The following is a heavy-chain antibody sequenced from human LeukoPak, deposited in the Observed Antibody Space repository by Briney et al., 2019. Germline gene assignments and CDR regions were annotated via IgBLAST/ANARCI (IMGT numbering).Heavy chain of an antibody. CDR3: ARVTYSIFDY. CDR1: GYSISSGYY. V-gene: IGHV4-38-2*02. D-gene: IGHD2-21*01. Sequence: SETLSLTCTVSGYSISSGYYWGWVRQPPGKGLEWIANLYHSGSAYYNPSLKSRVTISVDTSKNQFSLKLSSVTAADTAVYYCARVTYSIFDYWGQGTLVTVSS. CDR2: LYHSGSA. J-gene: IGHJ4*02.